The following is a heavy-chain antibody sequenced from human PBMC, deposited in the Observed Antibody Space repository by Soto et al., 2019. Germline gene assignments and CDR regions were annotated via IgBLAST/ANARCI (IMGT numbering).Heavy chain of an antibody. V-gene: IGHV1-46*01. CDR1: GYTFTSYY. Sequence: ASVKVSCKASGYTFTSYYMHWVRQAPGQGLEWMGIINPSGGSTSYAQKFQGRVTMTRDTSTSTVYMELSSLRSEDTAVYYCARVRTDWSYTEYNWFDPWGQGTLVTVSS. CDR3: ARVRTDWSYTEYNWFDP. D-gene: IGHD3-9*01. J-gene: IGHJ5*02. CDR2: INPSGGST.